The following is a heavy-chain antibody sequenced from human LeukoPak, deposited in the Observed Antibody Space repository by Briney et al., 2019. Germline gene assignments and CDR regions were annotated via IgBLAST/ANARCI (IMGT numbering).Heavy chain of an antibody. Sequence: ASVKVSCKASGYTFTSYGISWVRQAPGQGLEWMGWISAYNGNTNYAQMLQGRVTMTTDTSTSTAYMELRSLRSDDTAVYYCARVWGGSSSRTRFDYWGQGTLVTVSS. V-gene: IGHV1-18*01. J-gene: IGHJ4*02. D-gene: IGHD6-13*01. CDR2: ISAYNGNT. CDR1: GYTFTSYG. CDR3: ARVWGGSSSRTRFDY.